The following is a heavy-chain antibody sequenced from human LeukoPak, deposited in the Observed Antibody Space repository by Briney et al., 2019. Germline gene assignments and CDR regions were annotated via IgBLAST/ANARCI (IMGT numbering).Heavy chain of an antibody. CDR1: GFTFSDYY. CDR3: ARFSSGWYYFDY. J-gene: IGHJ4*02. CDR2: ISSRSSHT. D-gene: IGHD6-19*01. V-gene: IGHV3-11*03. Sequence: PGGSLRLSCAASGFTFSDYYMSWIRQAPGKGLEWVPYISSRSSHTNYADSVKGRFTISRDNAKNSLYLQMNSLRAEDTAVYYCARFSSGWYYFDYWGQGTLVTVSS.